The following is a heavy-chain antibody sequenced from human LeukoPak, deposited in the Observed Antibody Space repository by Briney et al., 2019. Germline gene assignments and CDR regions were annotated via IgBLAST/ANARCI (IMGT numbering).Heavy chain of an antibody. CDR3: ARDGPYYDILTGYYNVDY. CDR1: GYTFTSYG. D-gene: IGHD3-9*01. Sequence: GASVKVSCKASGYTFTSYGISWVRQAPGQGLEWMGWISAYNGNTNYAQKLQGRVTMTTDTSTSTAYMELRSLRSDDTAVYYCARDGPYYDILTGYYNVDYCGQGTLVTVSS. CDR2: ISAYNGNT. V-gene: IGHV1-18*01. J-gene: IGHJ4*02.